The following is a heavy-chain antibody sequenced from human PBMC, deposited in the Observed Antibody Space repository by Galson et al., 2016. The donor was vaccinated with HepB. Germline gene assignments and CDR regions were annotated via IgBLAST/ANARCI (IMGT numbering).Heavy chain of an antibody. CDR1: GFTFSSYA. CDR2: ISYDGSNK. CDR3: ARDRRRYFDWFVL. Sequence: SLRLSCAASGFTFSSYAMHWVRQAPGKGLEWVAVISYDGSNKYYADSVKGRFTISRDNSKNTLYLQMNSLGAEDTAVYYCARDRRRYFDWFVLWGQGTLVTVSS. J-gene: IGHJ4*02. D-gene: IGHD3-9*01. V-gene: IGHV3-30-3*01.